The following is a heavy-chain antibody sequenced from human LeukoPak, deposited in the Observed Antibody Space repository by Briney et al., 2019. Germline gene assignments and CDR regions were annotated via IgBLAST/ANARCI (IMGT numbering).Heavy chain of an antibody. CDR1: GFTFNNYA. J-gene: IGHJ4*02. CDR2: ISASGGHS. Sequence: GGSLRLSCAASGFTFNNYAMSWVRQAPGKGLEWVAGISASGGHSYYPGSVKGRFAISRDSSKNTLYLEMNSLKVEDTAIYYCAKDDSRALDHFDYWGQGTVVTVSS. D-gene: IGHD3-22*01. V-gene: IGHV3-23*01. CDR3: AKDDSRALDHFDY.